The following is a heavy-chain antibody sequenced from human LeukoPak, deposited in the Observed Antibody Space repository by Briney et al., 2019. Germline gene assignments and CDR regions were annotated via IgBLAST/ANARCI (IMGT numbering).Heavy chain of an antibody. J-gene: IGHJ4*02. CDR2: MYYSGSS. Sequence: SETLSLTCTVAGGFISSGDYYWRGIRQPPGKGLEWIGFMYYSGSSYDNPALQSRVTISVDTSKNQFSLKLSSVTAADTAVYYCARYPNSGAPFDYWGQGTLVTVSS. CDR1: GGFISSGDYY. V-gene: IGHV4-30-4*08. CDR3: ARYPNSGAPFDY. D-gene: IGHD2-15*01.